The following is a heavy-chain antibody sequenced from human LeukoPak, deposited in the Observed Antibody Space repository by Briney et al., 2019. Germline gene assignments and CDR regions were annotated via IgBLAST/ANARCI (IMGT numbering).Heavy chain of an antibody. CDR1: GGTFCSYA. V-gene: IGHV1-69*04. D-gene: IGHD1-26*01. J-gene: IGHJ6*03. Sequence: SVKVSCRASGGTFCSYAISWVRQAPGQGLEWMGRIIPILGIANYAQKFQGRVTITADKSTSTAYMELSSLRAEDMALYYCAKDIGTALDYYMDVWGKGTTVTVSS. CDR3: AKDIGTALDYYMDV. CDR2: IIPILGIA.